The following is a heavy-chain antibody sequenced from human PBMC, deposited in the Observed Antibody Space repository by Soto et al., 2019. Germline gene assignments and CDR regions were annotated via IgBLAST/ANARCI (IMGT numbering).Heavy chain of an antibody. CDR2: IYHSGST. V-gene: IGHV4-30-2*01. Sequence: QLPLQESGSGLVKPSQTLSLTCAVSGGSISSGGYSWSWIRQPPGKGLEWIGYIYHSGSTYYNPSPKSRVTIAVDRSKNQCSLKLSSVTAADTAVYYCASVPSPWGQGTLVTVSS. J-gene: IGHJ5*02. CDR1: GGSISSGGYS. CDR3: ASVPSP.